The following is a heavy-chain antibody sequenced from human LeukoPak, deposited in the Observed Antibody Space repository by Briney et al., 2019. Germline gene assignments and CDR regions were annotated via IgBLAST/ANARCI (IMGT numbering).Heavy chain of an antibody. V-gene: IGHV1-69*05. J-gene: IGHJ5*02. CDR2: IIPIFGTA. CDR3: VREPLRYSSTMAWFDP. Sequence: ASVKVSCKASGGTFSSYAISWVRQAPGQGLEWMGGIIPIFGTANYAQKFQGRVTITTDESTSTAYMELSSLRSEDTAVYYCVREPLRYSSTMAWFDPWGQGTLVTVSS. D-gene: IGHD6-13*01. CDR1: GGTFSSYA.